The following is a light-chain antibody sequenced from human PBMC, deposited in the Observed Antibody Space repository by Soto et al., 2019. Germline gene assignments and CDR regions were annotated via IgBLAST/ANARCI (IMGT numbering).Light chain of an antibody. CDR1: QSVSSSY. CDR3: RQYGSSPQIP. CDR2: GAS. J-gene: IGKJ4*01. V-gene: IGKV3-20*01. Sequence: EIVLTQSPGTLSLSPGERATLSCRASQSVSSSYLVWYQQKPGQAPRLLIYGASSRATGIPDRFSGSGSGTDFTLTISRLEPEDFAVYYCRQYGSSPQIPFGGSTNLDIK.